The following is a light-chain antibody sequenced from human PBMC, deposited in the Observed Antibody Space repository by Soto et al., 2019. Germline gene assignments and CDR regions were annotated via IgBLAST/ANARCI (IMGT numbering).Light chain of an antibody. Sequence: AIQLTQSPSSLSASVGDRVTITCRASQGISSALAWYQQKPGKAPKLLIYDASSLESGVPSRFSGSGSGTDFTLTISSLQPEDFATYYCQQFNSYLEPTFGQGTKVEIK. CDR3: QQFNSYLEPT. CDR1: QGISSA. J-gene: IGKJ1*01. V-gene: IGKV1-13*02. CDR2: DAS.